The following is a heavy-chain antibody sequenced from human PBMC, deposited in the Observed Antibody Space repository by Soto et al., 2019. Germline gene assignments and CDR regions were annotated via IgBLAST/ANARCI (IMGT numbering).Heavy chain of an antibody. CDR2: TSYDGSNK. D-gene: IGHD3-10*01. J-gene: IGHJ6*02. CDR3: ARGRGAVRGVIISIYYYYGMDV. CDR1: GFPFSSYG. Sequence: PGGSLRLSCAASGFPFSSYGMHWVRQAPGKGLEWVAVTSYDGSNKYYADSVKGRFTISGDNSKNTLYLQMNSLRAEDTAVYYCARGRGAVRGVIISIYYYYGMDVLGQGTTVTVSS. V-gene: IGHV3-30*03.